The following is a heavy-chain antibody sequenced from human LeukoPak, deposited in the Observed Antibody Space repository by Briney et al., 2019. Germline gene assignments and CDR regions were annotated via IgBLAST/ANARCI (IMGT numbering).Heavy chain of an antibody. J-gene: IGHJ6*02. CDR3: ARASLGYCSSTSCYPSRSYYYYGMDV. V-gene: IGHV4-34*01. Sequence: PSETLSLTCAVYGGSFSGYYWSWIRQPPGKGLEWIGEINHSGSTNYNPSLKSRVTISVDTSKNQFSLKLSSVTAADTAVYYCARASLGYCSSTSCYPSRSYYYYGMDVWGQGTTVTVSS. D-gene: IGHD2-2*01. CDR2: INHSGST. CDR1: GGSFSGYY.